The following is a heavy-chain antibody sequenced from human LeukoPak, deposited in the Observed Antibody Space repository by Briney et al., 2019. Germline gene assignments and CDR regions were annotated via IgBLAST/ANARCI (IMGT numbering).Heavy chain of an antibody. Sequence: GGSLRLSCAASGFTFRAYAMSWVRQAPGKGLEWVSAISGSGGSTYYADSVKGRFTISRDNAKNSLSLQMNSLRVEDTAVYYCARDGMPFDWWGQGNLVTVSS. D-gene: IGHD1-1*01. CDR2: ISGSGGST. J-gene: IGHJ4*02. V-gene: IGHV3-23*01. CDR1: GFTFRAYA. CDR3: ARDGMPFDW.